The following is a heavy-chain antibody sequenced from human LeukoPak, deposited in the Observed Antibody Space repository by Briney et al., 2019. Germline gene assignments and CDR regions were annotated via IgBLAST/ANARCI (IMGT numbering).Heavy chain of an antibody. Sequence: QPGGSLRLSCAASVFTFSNSAMNWVRQAPGKGLEWASTISSGGAGTYYADSVKGRFSISRDNSKNTLYLQMNSLRAEDTAVYYCAKSGGSGTYPNWFDSWGQGTLVTVSS. D-gene: IGHD3-10*01. J-gene: IGHJ5*01. V-gene: IGHV3-23*01. CDR2: ISSGGAGT. CDR1: VFTFSNSA. CDR3: AKSGGSGTYPNWFDS.